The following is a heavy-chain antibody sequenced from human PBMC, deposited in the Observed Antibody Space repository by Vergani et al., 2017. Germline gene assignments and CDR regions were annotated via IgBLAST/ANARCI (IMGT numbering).Heavy chain of an antibody. CDR3: AKEVGATSDY. CDR2: ISYDGSNK. J-gene: IGHJ4*02. Sequence: QVQLVESGGGVVQPGRSLRLSCAASGFTFSSYWMSWVRQAPGKGLEWVAVISYDGSNKYYADSVKGRFTISRDNSKNTLYLQMNSLRAEDTAVYYCAKEVGATSDYWGQGTLVTVSS. CDR1: GFTFSSYW. V-gene: IGHV3-30*18. D-gene: IGHD1-26*01.